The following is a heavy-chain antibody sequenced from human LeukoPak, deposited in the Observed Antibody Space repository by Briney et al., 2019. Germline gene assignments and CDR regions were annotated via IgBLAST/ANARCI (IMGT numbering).Heavy chain of an antibody. Sequence: KPSENLSLTSAVYGGTFSGYYWSRIRQPPGQGLEWIGETNHSGSTNSNPSLKSLVTIAVDTSKNQFSLKLSSVTAADTAVYYCARGRGLLGRNWFDPWGQGTLVTVSS. D-gene: IGHD3-22*01. V-gene: IGHV4-34*01. CDR1: GGTFSGYY. J-gene: IGHJ5*02. CDR2: TNHSGST. CDR3: ARGRGLLGRNWFDP.